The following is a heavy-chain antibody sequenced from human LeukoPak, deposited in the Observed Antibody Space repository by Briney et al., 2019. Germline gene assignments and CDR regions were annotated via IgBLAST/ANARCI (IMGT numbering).Heavy chain of an antibody. D-gene: IGHD3-22*01. V-gene: IGHV4-34*01. CDR3: ARRGYYDSSGHVFDY. Sequence: SETLSLTCAVYGGSFSGYYWSWIRQPPGKGLEWIGEINHSGSTNYNPSLKSRVTISVDTSKNQFPLKLSSVTAADTAVYYCARRGYYDSSGHVFDYWGQGTLVTVSS. CDR1: GGSFSGYY. CDR2: INHSGST. J-gene: IGHJ4*02.